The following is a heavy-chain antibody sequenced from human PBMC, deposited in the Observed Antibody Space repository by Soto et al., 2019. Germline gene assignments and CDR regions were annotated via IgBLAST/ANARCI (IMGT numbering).Heavy chain of an antibody. D-gene: IGHD6-13*01. Sequence: SETLSLTCAVSGGSLSSGGYSWSWVRQPPGKGLEWIGYIHHSGNTDYNPSLKSRVTISVDRSKNQFSLKLSSVTAADTAVYYCARGGNSWYDYWGQGTQVTVSS. J-gene: IGHJ4*02. CDR3: ARGGNSWYDY. CDR2: IHHSGNT. CDR1: GGSLSSGGYS. V-gene: IGHV4-30-2*01.